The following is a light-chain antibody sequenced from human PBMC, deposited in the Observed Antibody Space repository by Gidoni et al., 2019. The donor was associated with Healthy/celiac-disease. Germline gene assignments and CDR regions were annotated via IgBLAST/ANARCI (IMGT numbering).Light chain of an antibody. CDR3: QQYGSSPPLLT. J-gene: IGKJ4*01. CDR2: GAS. CDR1: QSVSSSY. Sequence: EIVLTQSPGTLSLSPRERATLSCRASQSVSSSYLAWYQQKPGQAPRLLIYGASSRAAGIPDRFSGSGSGTDFTLTISRLEPEDFAVYYCQQYGSSPPLLTFGGGTKVEIK. V-gene: IGKV3-20*01.